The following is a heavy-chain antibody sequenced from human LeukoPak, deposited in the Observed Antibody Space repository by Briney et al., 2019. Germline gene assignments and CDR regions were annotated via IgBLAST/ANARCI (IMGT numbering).Heavy chain of an antibody. CDR3: AKASDPEYFDY. V-gene: IGHV3-30*18. Sequence: GRSPRLSCAASGFTFSSYGMHWVRQAPGKGLEWVAVISYDGSNKYYADSVKGRFTISRDNSKNTLYLQMNSLRAEDTAVYYCAKASDPEYFDYWGQGTLVTVSS. J-gene: IGHJ4*02. CDR2: ISYDGSNK. CDR1: GFTFSSYG.